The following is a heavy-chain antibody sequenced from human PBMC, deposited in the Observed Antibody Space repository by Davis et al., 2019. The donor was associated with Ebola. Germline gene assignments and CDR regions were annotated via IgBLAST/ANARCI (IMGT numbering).Heavy chain of an antibody. V-gene: IGHV4-39*07. D-gene: IGHD4-11*01. Sequence: PSETLSLTCSVSGGSIRSTNYYWAWIRQPPGKGLEWVGNMFYSGSTYYNPSLKSRVTISVDTSKNQSSLKLTAVTAADTAVYFCATGPYSNYVPRALDSWGQGTLVTVSS. J-gene: IGHJ4*02. CDR1: GGSIRSTNYY. CDR2: MFYSGST. CDR3: ATGPYSNYVPRALDS.